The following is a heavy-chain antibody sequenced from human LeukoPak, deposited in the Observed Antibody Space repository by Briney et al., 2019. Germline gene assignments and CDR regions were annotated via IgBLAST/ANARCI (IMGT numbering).Heavy chain of an antibody. CDR3: ALFLDY. V-gene: IGHV3-30-3*01. Sequence: GRSLRLSCAASGFTFSSYAMHWVRQAPGKGLEWVAVISYDGSNKYYADSVKGRFTISRDNSKNTLYLQMNSLRAEDTAVYYCALFLDYWGQGTLVTVSS. CDR1: GFTFSSYA. CDR2: ISYDGSNK. J-gene: IGHJ4*02.